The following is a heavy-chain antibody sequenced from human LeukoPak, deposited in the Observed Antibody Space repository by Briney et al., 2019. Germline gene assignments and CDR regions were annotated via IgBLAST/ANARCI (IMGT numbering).Heavy chain of an antibody. Sequence: ASVKVSCKASGYTFTGYYMHWVRQAPGQGLEWMGWINPNSGGTNYAQKFQGRVTMTRDTSISTAYMELSWLRPDDTAVYYCARAGYSSDWYYVYWGQGTLVTVSS. J-gene: IGHJ4*02. CDR2: INPNSGGT. V-gene: IGHV1-2*02. D-gene: IGHD6-19*01. CDR1: GYTFTGYY. CDR3: ARAGYSSDWYYVY.